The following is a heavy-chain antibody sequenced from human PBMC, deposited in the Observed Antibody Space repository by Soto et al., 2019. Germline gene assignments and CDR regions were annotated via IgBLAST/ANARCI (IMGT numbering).Heavy chain of an antibody. J-gene: IGHJ4*02. CDR1: GFTFNNYW. CDR3: ARAHTIAVAGQDYFDY. CDR2: IQQDGSEE. Sequence: EVQLVESGGGLVQPGESLSLSCDGSGFTFNNYWMSWVRQAPGKGLEWVASIQQDGSEEYYVDSVKGRFTVSRDNAKNSLYLQMNSLRAEDTAVYYCARAHTIAVAGQDYFDYWGQGTLVTVSS. D-gene: IGHD6-19*01. V-gene: IGHV3-7*01.